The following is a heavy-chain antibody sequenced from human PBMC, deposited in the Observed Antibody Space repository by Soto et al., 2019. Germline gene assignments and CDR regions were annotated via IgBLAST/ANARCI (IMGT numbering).Heavy chain of an antibody. CDR2: IYYSGST. D-gene: IGHD2-2*01. Sequence: QVQLQESGPGLVKPSQTLSLTCTVSGGSISSGDYYWSWIRQPPGKGLEWIGYIYYSGSTYYNPSLKSRGTISVDTSKNQFSLKLSSVTAADTAVYYCARDERRVGPAGLLYGMDVWGQGTTVTVSS. V-gene: IGHV4-30-4*01. CDR1: GGSISSGDYY. CDR3: ARDERRVGPAGLLYGMDV. J-gene: IGHJ6*02.